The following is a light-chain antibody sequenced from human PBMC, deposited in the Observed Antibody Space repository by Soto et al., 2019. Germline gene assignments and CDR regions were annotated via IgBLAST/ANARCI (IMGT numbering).Light chain of an antibody. CDR1: SSNIGAGYD. J-gene: IGLJ2*01. Sequence: QSVLTQPPSVSGAPGQRVTISCTGSSSNIGAGYDVHWYQQLPGTAPKLLIYGNSNRPSGVPDRFSGSKSDTSASLAITGLQAEDEADYYCQSSDSSLSGVVFGGGTKLTVL. CDR3: QSSDSSLSGVV. V-gene: IGLV1-40*01. CDR2: GNS.